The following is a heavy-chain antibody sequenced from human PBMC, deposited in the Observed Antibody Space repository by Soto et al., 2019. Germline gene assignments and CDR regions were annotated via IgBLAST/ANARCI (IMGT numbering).Heavy chain of an antibody. CDR1: GDSISSCY. CDR2: IYYSGST. Sequence: SETLSLTCTVSGDSISSCYYSWIRQPPGKGLEWIGSIYYSGSTYYNPSLKSRVTISVDTSKNQFPLKLSSVTAADTAVYYCAMSNVLRFLEWLYFDYWGQGTLVTVSS. V-gene: IGHV4-59*05. J-gene: IGHJ4*02. CDR3: AMSNVLRFLEWLYFDY. D-gene: IGHD3-3*01.